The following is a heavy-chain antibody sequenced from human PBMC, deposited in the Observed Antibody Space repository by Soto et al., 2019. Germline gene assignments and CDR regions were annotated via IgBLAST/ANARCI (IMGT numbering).Heavy chain of an antibody. CDR2: ISPIVGTA. J-gene: IGHJ3*02. CDR1: GGTFSIYA. D-gene: IGHD1-26*01. Sequence: QVQLVQSGAEVKKPGSSVKVSCKASGGTFSIYAITWVRQAPGQGLEWMEGISPIVGTAHYAQKFQGRVTITADESTSTAYMELSSLRSEDTVVYYCARSGSYLDAFDIWGQGTMVTVSS. V-gene: IGHV1-69*12. CDR3: ARSGSYLDAFDI.